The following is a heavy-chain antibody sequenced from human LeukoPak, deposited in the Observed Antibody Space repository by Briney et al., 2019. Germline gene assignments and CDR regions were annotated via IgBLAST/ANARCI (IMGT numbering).Heavy chain of an antibody. CDR3: AKDGDWTFDI. V-gene: IGHV3-30*02. J-gene: IGHJ3*02. CDR2: IGHDGRNK. Sequence: GGSLRLSCEASGITFSNSGMHWVRQAPGKGLEWVTYIGHDGRNKFYTESLRGRFTISGDNSMKMAYLQMNSLRTEDTAIYFCAKDGDWTFDIWGQGTMVTVSS. CDR1: GITFSNSG. D-gene: IGHD2-21*01.